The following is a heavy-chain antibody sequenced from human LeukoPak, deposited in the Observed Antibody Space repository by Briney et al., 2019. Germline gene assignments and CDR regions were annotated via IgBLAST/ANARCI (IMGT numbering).Heavy chain of an antibody. D-gene: IGHD6-19*01. Sequence: GGSLRLSCAASGITFSGYDMHWVRQGTGKNLEWVSAIGPAGDTYYSDSVKGRFTISREDARNSLYLQMNSLTAEDTAVYYCARDAVPGRGGAFDYWGQGTLVIVSS. V-gene: IGHV3-13*01. J-gene: IGHJ4*02. CDR2: IGPAGDT. CDR1: GITFSGYD. CDR3: ARDAVPGRGGAFDY.